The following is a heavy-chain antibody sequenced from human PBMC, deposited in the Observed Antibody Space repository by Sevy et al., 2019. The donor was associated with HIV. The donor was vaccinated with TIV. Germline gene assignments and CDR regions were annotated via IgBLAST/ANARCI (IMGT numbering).Heavy chain of an antibody. Sequence: GGSLRLSCAASGFTFSSYAMSWVRQAPGKGLEWVSAISGSGGSTYYADSVKGRFTISRDNSKNTLYLQMNSLRAEDTAVYYCAKARTHPDILTELDYWGQGTLVTVSS. CDR1: GFTFSSYA. J-gene: IGHJ4*02. CDR2: ISGSGGST. V-gene: IGHV3-23*01. D-gene: IGHD3-9*01. CDR3: AKARTHPDILTELDY.